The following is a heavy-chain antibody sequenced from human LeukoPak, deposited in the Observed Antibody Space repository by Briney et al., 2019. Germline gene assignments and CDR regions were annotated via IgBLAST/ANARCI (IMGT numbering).Heavy chain of an antibody. D-gene: IGHD5/OR15-5a*01. CDR1: GFTVSSTY. CDR2: SGGST. J-gene: IGHJ4*02. Sequence: GGSLRLSCTSSGFTVSSTYISWVRQAPGKGLEWVSVSGGSTDYADSVKDRFTISRDASKNTVFLQMNSLRVEDTAVYYCAADVYHWAQFDYWGQGTLVTVSS. V-gene: IGHV3-53*01. CDR3: AADVYHWAQFDY.